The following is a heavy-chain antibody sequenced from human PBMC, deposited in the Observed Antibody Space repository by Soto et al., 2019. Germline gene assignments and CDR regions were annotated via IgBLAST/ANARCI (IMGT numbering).Heavy chain of an antibody. CDR1: GYSLGDYS. Sequence: ASVKVSCKACGYSLGDYSISWVRQAPGQGLEWMGWMNPKSGHTAHAQKIQGRVTLTRDTSINTVYMELSSLTSGDTAVYFCARRIPDGKFDSWGQGTPVTVS. J-gene: IGHJ4*02. V-gene: IGHV1-8*01. CDR2: MNPKSGHT. CDR3: ARRIPDGKFDS. D-gene: IGHD1-1*01.